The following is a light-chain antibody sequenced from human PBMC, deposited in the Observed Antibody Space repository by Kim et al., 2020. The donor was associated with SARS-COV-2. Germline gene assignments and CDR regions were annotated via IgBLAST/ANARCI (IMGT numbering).Light chain of an antibody. CDR3: AAWDDSLNGVV. CDR2: SNS. Sequence: GQRVTISCSGSRSNIGSTDVNWYQQLPGMAPKFLIYSNSLRPSGVPDRFSGSKSGTSASLAISGLQSEDEVDYYCAAWDDSLNGVVFGGGTQLTVL. J-gene: IGLJ2*01. V-gene: IGLV1-44*01. CDR1: RSNIGSTD.